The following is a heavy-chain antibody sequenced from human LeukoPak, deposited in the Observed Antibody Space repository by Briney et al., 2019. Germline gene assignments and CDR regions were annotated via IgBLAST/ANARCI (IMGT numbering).Heavy chain of an antibody. CDR3: ARHSYNYYGLDV. J-gene: IGHJ6*02. CDR2: IYYSGTT. CDR1: GGSISPYY. Sequence: SETLSLTCTVSGGSISPYYWSWIRQPPGKGLEWIGYIYYSGTTNYNPSLKSRVTMSVDTSNNHLSLRLTSVTAADTALYYCARHSYNYYGLDVWGQGTTITVSS. V-gene: IGHV4-59*08.